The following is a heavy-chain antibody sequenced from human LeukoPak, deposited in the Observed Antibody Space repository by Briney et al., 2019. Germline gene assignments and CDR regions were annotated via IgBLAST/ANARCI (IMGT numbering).Heavy chain of an antibody. CDR1: GFTFTSYG. CDR2: ISAYNGNT. CDR3: AREGDYGDYGSLDY. D-gene: IGHD4-17*01. J-gene: IGHJ4*02. V-gene: IGHV1-18*01. Sequence: ASVKVSCKASGFTFTSYGISWVRQAPGQGLEWMGWISAYNGNTNYAQKLKGRVTMTTDTSTSTAYMELRSLRSDDTAVYYCAREGDYGDYGSLDYWGQGTLVTVSS.